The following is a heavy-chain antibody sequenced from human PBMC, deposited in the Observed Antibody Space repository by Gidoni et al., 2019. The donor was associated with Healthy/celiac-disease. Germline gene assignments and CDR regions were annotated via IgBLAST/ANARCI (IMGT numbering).Heavy chain of an antibody. Sequence: EVQLVQSGAEVKKPGESLKISCKGSGYSFTSYWIGWVRQMPGKGLEWMGIIYPGDSDTRYSPSFQGQVTISADKSISTAYLQWSSLKASDTAMYYCARQGRVPFNYDFWSGYSAWGQGTLVTVSS. D-gene: IGHD3-3*01. J-gene: IGHJ5*02. V-gene: IGHV5-51*01. CDR1: GYSFTSYW. CDR3: ARQGRVPFNYDFWSGYSA. CDR2: IYPGDSDT.